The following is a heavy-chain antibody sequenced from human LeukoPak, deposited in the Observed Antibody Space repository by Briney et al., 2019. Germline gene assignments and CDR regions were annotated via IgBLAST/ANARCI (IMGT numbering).Heavy chain of an antibody. D-gene: IGHD6-13*01. CDR1: GGSIGRSSYY. CDR2: IYYSWGT. V-gene: IGHV4-39*01. Sequence: SETLSLTCSVSGGSIGRSSYYWGWTRQPPGKGLEWIGSIYYSWGTYYNPSLKSRVAISVDTSRNQFSLKLGSVTAADTAVYYCARHGSIATGAFTYWGQGTLVTVSS. J-gene: IGHJ4*02. CDR3: ARHGSIATGAFTY.